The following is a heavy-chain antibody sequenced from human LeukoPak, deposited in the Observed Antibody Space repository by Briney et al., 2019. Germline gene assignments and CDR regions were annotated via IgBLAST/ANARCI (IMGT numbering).Heavy chain of an antibody. J-gene: IGHJ6*03. CDR1: GFTFSSYG. V-gene: IGHV3-30*02. CDR3: AKDRCSNGIGCYYYYMDV. Sequence: PGGSLRLSCAASGFTFSSYGMHWVRQAPGKGLEWVAFIRYDGSNKYYADSVKGRFSISGDSSKNILYLQMNSLRAEDAAVYYCAKDRCSNGIGCYYYYMDVWGKGTTVTISS. D-gene: IGHD2-8*01. CDR2: IRYDGSNK.